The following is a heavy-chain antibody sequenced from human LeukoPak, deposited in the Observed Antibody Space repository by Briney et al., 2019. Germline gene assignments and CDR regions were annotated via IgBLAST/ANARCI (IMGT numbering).Heavy chain of an antibody. Sequence: ASVKVSCKASGYTFTSYGISWERQAPGQGLHGMGWISAYNGNTNYAQKLQGRVTMTTDTSTSTAYMELRSLRSDDTAVYYCARVTKSYYYYDYMDVWGNGTTVTVSS. D-gene: IGHD4-11*01. CDR1: GYTFTSYG. J-gene: IGHJ6*03. CDR2: ISAYNGNT. V-gene: IGHV1-18*01. CDR3: ARVTKSYYYYDYMDV.